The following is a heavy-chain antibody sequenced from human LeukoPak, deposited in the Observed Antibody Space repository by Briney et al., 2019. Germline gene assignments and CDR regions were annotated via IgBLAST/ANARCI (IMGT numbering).Heavy chain of an antibody. Sequence: SETLSLTCAVDGGSFSGYYWSWIRQSPGKGLEWIGEIIHSGNTNYNPSLKSRVTLSVDTSKNQFSLKLSSVTAADTAVYYCARDLYGDSGFDYWGQGTLVTVSS. D-gene: IGHD2-21*02. CDR1: GGSFSGYY. CDR2: IIHSGNT. CDR3: ARDLYGDSGFDY. V-gene: IGHV4-34*12. J-gene: IGHJ4*02.